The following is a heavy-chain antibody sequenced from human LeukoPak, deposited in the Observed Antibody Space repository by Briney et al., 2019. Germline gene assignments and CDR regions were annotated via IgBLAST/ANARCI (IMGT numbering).Heavy chain of an antibody. D-gene: IGHD3-9*01. V-gene: IGHV4-59*08. Sequence: SETLSLTCTVSGGSISSYYWSWIRQPPGKGLEWIGYIYYSGSTNYNPSLKSRVTISVDTSKNQFSLKLSSVTAADTAVYYCAKTYSDILTAYYDSYGMDVWGQGTTVTVSS. CDR1: GGSISSYY. CDR2: IYYSGST. CDR3: AKTYSDILTAYYDSYGMDV. J-gene: IGHJ6*02.